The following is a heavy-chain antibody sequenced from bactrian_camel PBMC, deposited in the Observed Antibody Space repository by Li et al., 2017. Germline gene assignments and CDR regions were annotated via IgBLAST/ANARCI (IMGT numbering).Heavy chain of an antibody. Sequence: VQLVESGGGSVQVGGSLRLSCVASGDTISRYCMGWFRQAPGKAREDVAHIDSDGRSDFGTSDYAESVKGRFTISQDKAKSMVYLQMNSLKPEDTAMYYCAAEPRVRGYYTDYLSPIEYNYWGQGTQVTVS. CDR2: IDSDGRSDFGTS. J-gene: IGHJ4*01. V-gene: IGHV3S40*01. CDR1: GDTISRYC. CDR3: AAEPRVRGYYTDYLSPIEYNY. D-gene: IGHD4*01.